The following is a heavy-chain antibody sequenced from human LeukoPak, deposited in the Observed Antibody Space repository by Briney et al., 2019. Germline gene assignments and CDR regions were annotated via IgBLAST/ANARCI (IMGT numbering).Heavy chain of an antibody. D-gene: IGHD3-10*01. Sequence: PSQTLSLTCTVSGGSISSADYYWSWIRQPPGKGLEWIGYIYYSGSTHYNPSLKSRVTISVDTSKNQFSLKLSSVTAADTAVYYCARDPKAMVRGENYYYYGMDVWGQGTTVTVSS. CDR3: ARDPKAMVRGENYYYYGMDV. V-gene: IGHV4-30-4*01. CDR1: GGSISSADYY. J-gene: IGHJ6*02. CDR2: IYYSGST.